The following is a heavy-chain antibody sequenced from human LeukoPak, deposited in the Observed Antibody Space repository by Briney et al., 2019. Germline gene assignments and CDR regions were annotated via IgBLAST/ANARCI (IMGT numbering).Heavy chain of an antibody. V-gene: IGHV3-48*02. CDR3: ARRLEQWLTFDY. Sequence: GGSLRLSCGASGFTFSSYGMNWVRQDPGKGLEWVSYISSSSSSIYYADSVKGRFTISRDNAKNSLYLQMNSLRDEDTAVYYCARRLEQWLTFDYWGQGTLVTVSS. CDR1: GFTFSSYG. J-gene: IGHJ4*02. D-gene: IGHD6-19*01. CDR2: ISSSSSSI.